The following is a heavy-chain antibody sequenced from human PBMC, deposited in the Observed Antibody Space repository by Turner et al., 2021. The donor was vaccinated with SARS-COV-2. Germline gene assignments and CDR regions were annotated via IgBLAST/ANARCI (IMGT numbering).Heavy chain of an antibody. CDR1: GYTLTELS. CDR3: ATDRGYCSSTRWYRSNFDY. Sequence: HVQLVHSWAEVKKPGASVKVSCKVSGYTLTELSMHWVRQAPGKGLEWMGGFDPEDGETIYAQKFKGRVTMTEDKTTDTAYMELSSLRSEDTAVYYCATDRGYCSSTRWYRSNFDYWGQGTLVNVSS. V-gene: IGHV1-24*01. D-gene: IGHD2-2*01. CDR2: FDPEDGET. J-gene: IGHJ4*02.